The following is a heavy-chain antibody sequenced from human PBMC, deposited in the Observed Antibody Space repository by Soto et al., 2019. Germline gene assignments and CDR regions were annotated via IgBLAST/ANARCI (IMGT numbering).Heavy chain of an antibody. CDR1: GYTFTGYY. J-gene: IGHJ6*02. CDR2: INPNSGGT. CDR3: ATRSIKTEDYGMDV. V-gene: IGHV1-2*04. Sequence: ASVKVSCKASGYTFTGYYMHWVRQAPGQGLEWMGWINPNSGGTNYAQKFQGWVTMTRDTAISTAYMELSRRRSDDTAVYDCATRSIKTEDYGMDVWGQGTTVTVSS.